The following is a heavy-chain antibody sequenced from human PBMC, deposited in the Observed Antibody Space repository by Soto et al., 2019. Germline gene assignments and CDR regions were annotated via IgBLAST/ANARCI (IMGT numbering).Heavy chain of an antibody. Sequence: GESLKISCKASGYSFTVYWITWVRQMPGKGLEWMGRIDPDDSYINYSPSFQGHVTFSTDKSMSTAYLQWNSLKASDTAIYYCSRHLGAVAGDYWGQGTQVTVSS. V-gene: IGHV5-10-1*01. CDR1: GYSFTVYW. J-gene: IGHJ4*02. CDR3: SRHLGAVAGDY. D-gene: IGHD6-19*01. CDR2: IDPDDSYI.